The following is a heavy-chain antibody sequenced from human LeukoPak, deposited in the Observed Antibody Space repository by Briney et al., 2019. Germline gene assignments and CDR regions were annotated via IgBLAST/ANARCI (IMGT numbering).Heavy chain of an antibody. CDR2: IYHSGST. CDR3: ARAPDGRFDP. D-gene: IGHD1-26*01. V-gene: IGHV4-38-2*01. Sequence: SATLSLTCAVSGYSISSGYYWGWIRQPPGKGLEWIGSIYHSGSTYYNPSLKSRVTISVDTSKNQFSLKLSSVTAADTAVYYCARAPDGRFDPWGQGTLVTVSS. J-gene: IGHJ5*02. CDR1: GYSISSGYY.